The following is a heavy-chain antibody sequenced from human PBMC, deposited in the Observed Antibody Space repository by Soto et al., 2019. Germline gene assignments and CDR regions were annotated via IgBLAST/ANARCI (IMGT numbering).Heavy chain of an antibody. Sequence: ASVKVSCKASGYTLTSYGISWVRQAPGQGLEWMGWISAYNGNTNYAQKLQGRVTMTTDTSTSTAYMELRSLRSDDTAVYYCARLTMVRGVIMLDYYYSMDVWGKGTTVTVS. D-gene: IGHD3-10*01. J-gene: IGHJ6*03. CDR3: ARLTMVRGVIMLDYYYSMDV. CDR1: GYTLTSYG. V-gene: IGHV1-18*01. CDR2: ISAYNGNT.